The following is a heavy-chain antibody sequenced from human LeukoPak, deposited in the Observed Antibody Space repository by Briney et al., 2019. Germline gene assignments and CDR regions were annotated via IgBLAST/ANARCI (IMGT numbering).Heavy chain of an antibody. CDR2: IIPIFGTA. Sequence: SVKVSCKASGGTFSSYAISWVRQAPGQGLEWMGGIIPIFGTANYAQKFQGRVTITADESTSTAYMELSSLRSEDTAVYYCARGGRGITGTTWGYWGQGTLVTVSS. D-gene: IGHD1-7*01. J-gene: IGHJ4*02. CDR3: ARGGRGITGTTWGY. CDR1: GGTFSSYA. V-gene: IGHV1-69*13.